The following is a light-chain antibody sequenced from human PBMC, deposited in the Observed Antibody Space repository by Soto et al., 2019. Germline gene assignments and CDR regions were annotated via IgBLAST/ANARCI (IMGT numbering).Light chain of an antibody. Sequence: EIVMTQSPATLSVSPGERATLSCRASQSVSSNFAWYQQKPGQAPRLLIYGASTRATGIPARFSGSGSGTEFTLTISRLQSEDFAVYYRQHYNYWLRTFGQGTRLEIK. J-gene: IGKJ5*01. CDR1: QSVSSN. CDR2: GAS. V-gene: IGKV3-15*01. CDR3: QHYNYWLRT.